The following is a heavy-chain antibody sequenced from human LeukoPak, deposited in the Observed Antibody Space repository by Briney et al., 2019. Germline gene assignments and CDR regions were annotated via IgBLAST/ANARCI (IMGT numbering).Heavy chain of an antibody. D-gene: IGHD3-16*01. CDR1: GYTFTSYF. Sequence: ASVKVSCKASGYTFTSYFIHWVPQAPGQGLEWMGLITPTSGSTIYAQKFKGRVTMTRDTSTTTVYMELSSLISEDTAVYYCARAGDDEESYYYMDVWGRGTKVTVSS. CDR3: ARAGDDEESYYYMDV. V-gene: IGHV1-46*01. J-gene: IGHJ6*03. CDR2: ITPTSGST.